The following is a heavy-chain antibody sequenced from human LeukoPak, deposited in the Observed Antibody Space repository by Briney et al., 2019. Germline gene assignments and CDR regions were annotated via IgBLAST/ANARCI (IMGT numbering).Heavy chain of an antibody. V-gene: IGHV3-20*04. D-gene: IGHD3-22*01. CDR1: GFTFDDYG. J-gene: IGHJ4*02. CDR3: ASYHDDSAYSPHLDY. CDR2: INWNGGST. Sequence: GGSLRLSCAASGFTFDDYGMSWVRQAPGKGLEWVSGINWNGGSTGYADSVKGRFTISRDNSKNTIYLQMNSLRAEDTAVYYCASYHDDSAYSPHLDYWGQGTLVTVSS.